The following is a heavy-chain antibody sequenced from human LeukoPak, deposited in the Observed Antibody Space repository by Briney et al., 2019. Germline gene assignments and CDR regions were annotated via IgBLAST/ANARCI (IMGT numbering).Heavy chain of an antibody. CDR3: AKGIMGCGVKTFDY. V-gene: IGHV3-23*01. D-gene: IGHD3-10*01. CDR1: GFTFGNYA. Sequence: GGSLRLSCAGSGFTFGNYAMTCVRQSPGKGLEWVSALSSSGGSTYYADSVKGRFSIYRDNSENTLYLQLNSLRAEDTAVYYCAKGIMGCGVKTFDYWGQGTLVTVAS. CDR2: LSSSGGST. J-gene: IGHJ4*02.